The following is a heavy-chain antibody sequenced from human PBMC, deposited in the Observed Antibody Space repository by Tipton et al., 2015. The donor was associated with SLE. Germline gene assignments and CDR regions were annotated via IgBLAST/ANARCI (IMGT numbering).Heavy chain of an antibody. CDR1: GGSSSSSY. CDR2: IYIGGSP. V-gene: IGHV4-4*08. Sequence: TLSLTCTVSGGSSSSSYCGWIRQSPAKGLEWIGSIYIGGSPSYNPSLKSRVTISVDTSKKYFSLRLTSVGAADTAVYYCARGDDLVAANEGFAWGQGTLVTVSS. D-gene: IGHD6-6*01. CDR3: ARGDDLVAANEGFA. J-gene: IGHJ4*02.